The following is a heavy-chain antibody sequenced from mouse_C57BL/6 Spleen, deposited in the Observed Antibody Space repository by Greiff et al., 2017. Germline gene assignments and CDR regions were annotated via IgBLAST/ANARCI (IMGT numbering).Heavy chain of an antibody. V-gene: IGHV5-15*01. CDR3: ARQETTVVAPFEV. CDR2: ISNLAYSI. D-gene: IGHD1-1*01. CDR1: GFTFSDYG. Sequence: EVKVVESGGGLVQPGGSLKLSCAASGFTFSDYGMAWVRQAPRKGPEWVAFISNLAYSIYYADTVTGRFTISRENAKNTLYLEMSSLRSEDTAMYYCARQETTVVAPFEVWGTGTTVTVSS. J-gene: IGHJ1*03.